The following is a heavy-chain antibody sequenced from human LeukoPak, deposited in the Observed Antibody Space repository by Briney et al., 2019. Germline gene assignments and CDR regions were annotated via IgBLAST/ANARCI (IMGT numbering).Heavy chain of an antibody. V-gene: IGHV3-66*01. Sequence: GGSLRLSCAASGFTVSSNYMSWVRQAPGKGLEWVSVIYSGGSTYYADSVKGRFTISRGNSKNTLYLQMNSLRAEDTAVYYCARNWGSHAFDIWGQGTMVTVSS. CDR2: IYSGGST. CDR1: GFTVSSNY. CDR3: ARNWGSHAFDI. J-gene: IGHJ3*02. D-gene: IGHD3-16*01.